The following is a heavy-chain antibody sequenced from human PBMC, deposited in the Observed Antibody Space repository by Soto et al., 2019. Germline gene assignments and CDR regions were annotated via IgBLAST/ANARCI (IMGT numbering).Heavy chain of an antibody. CDR2: ISSTTNYI. CDR1: GFTLTRYS. J-gene: IGHJ4*02. Sequence: GGPLRLAFSASGFTLTRYSMNWVRQAPGKGLEWVSSISSTTNYIYYGDSMKGRFTISRDNAKNSLYLEMNSLRAEDMAVYYCARESEDPTSNFDYWGQGTLVTVYS. V-gene: IGHV3-21*06. CDR3: ARESEDPTSNFDY.